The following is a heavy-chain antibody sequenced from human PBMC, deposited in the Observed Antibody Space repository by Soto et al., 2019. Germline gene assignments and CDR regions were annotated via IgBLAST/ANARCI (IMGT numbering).Heavy chain of an antibody. V-gene: IGHV3-64D*08. D-gene: IGHD3-3*01. CDR1: GFTFSSYA. Sequence: GGSLRLSCSASGFTFSSYAMHWVRQAPGKGLEYVSAISSNGGSTYYADSVKGRFTISRDNSKNTLYLQMSSLRAEDTAVYYCVKAGYDFWSGSYYYYGMDVWGQGTTVTVSS. CDR2: ISSNGGST. CDR3: VKAGYDFWSGSYYYYGMDV. J-gene: IGHJ6*02.